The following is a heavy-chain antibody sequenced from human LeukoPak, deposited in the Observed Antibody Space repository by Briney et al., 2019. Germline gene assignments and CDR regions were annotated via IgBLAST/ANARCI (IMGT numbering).Heavy chain of an antibody. D-gene: IGHD3-9*01. Sequence: ASVKVSCKTSGYTFTDSYIHWVRQAPGQGLEWMGVINPSGGSTSYAQKFQGRVTMTRDMSTSTVYMELSSLRSEDTAVYYCASQILTGYYTNFDYWGQGTLVTVSS. CDR1: GYTFTDSY. CDR3: ASQILTGYYTNFDY. V-gene: IGHV1-46*01. CDR2: INPSGGST. J-gene: IGHJ4*02.